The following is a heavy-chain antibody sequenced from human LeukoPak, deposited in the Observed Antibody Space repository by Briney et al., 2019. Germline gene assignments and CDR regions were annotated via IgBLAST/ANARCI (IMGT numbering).Heavy chain of an antibody. J-gene: IGHJ4*02. CDR3: ARSPLTIFGYFDY. CDR1: GFTFSSYA. Sequence: GRSLRLSCAASGFTFSSYAMHWVRQAPGKGLEWVAVISYDGSNKYYADSVKGRFTISRDNSKNTLYLQMNSLRAVDTAVYYCARSPLTIFGYFDYWGQGTLVTVSS. V-gene: IGHV3-30-3*01. D-gene: IGHD3-3*01. CDR2: ISYDGSNK.